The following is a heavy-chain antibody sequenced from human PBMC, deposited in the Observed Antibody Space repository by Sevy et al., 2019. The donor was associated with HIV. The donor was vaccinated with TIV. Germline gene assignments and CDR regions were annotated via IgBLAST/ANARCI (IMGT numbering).Heavy chain of an antibody. J-gene: IGHJ4*02. D-gene: IGHD3-16*01. CDR3: TTDPAPCSDTSTYDYRCPDAY. Sequence: GGSLRLSCAASGVSFSNAWMNWVRQAPGKGLEWVGHIKCTIDGGPTPRYAAPVSDRFTISKDYLSDTLDVHLQMNSLGTEDTAVYYCTTDPAPCSDTSTYDYRCPDAYWGQGTLVTVSS. CDR2: IKCTIDGGPTP. V-gene: IGHV3-15*07. CDR1: GVSFSNAW.